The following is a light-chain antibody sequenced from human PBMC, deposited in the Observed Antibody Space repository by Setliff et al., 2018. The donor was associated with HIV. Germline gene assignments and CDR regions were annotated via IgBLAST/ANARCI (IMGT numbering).Light chain of an antibody. Sequence: QSALTQPPSVSGAPGQRVTISCTGSSSNIGGGYDVHWYQQLPGTAPKLLIYGDVNRPSGVPDRFSASKSGTSASLAITGLQAEDEADYYCQSYDSSLTGFYGFGTGTKV. V-gene: IGLV1-40*01. CDR2: GDV. CDR3: QSYDSSLTGFYG. J-gene: IGLJ1*01. CDR1: SSNIGGGYD.